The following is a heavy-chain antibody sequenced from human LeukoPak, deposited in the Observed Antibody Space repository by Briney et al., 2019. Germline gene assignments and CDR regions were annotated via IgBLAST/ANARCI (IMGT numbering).Heavy chain of an antibody. CDR1: GYTFTMYY. V-gene: IGHV1-46*01. CDR3: ARDRRSYDSSGYVDY. J-gene: IGHJ4*02. CDR2: INPIGGST. Sequence: ASVNVSSKASGYTFTMYYMHWVRQAPGQGLEWMGIINPIGGSTSYAQKFQGRVTMPRDTSTSTVYMERRSLRSEDMAVYYCARDRRSYDSSGYVDYWGQGTLVTVSS. D-gene: IGHD3-22*01.